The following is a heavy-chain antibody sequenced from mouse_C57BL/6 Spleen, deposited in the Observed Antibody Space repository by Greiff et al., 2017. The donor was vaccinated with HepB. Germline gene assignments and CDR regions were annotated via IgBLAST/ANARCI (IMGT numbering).Heavy chain of an antibody. Sequence: EVQLQQSGPELVKPGASVKISCKASGYTFTDYYMNWVKQSHGKSLEWIGDINPNNGGTSYNQKFKGKATLTVDKSSSTAYMELRSLTSEDSAVYYCAHDYDGYFDVWGTGTTVTVSS. J-gene: IGHJ1*03. V-gene: IGHV1-26*01. CDR1: GYTFTDYY. D-gene: IGHD2-4*01. CDR2: INPNNGGT. CDR3: AHDYDGYFDV.